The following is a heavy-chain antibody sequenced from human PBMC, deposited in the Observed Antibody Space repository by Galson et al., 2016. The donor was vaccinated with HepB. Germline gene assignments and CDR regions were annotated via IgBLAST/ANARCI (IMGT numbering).Heavy chain of an antibody. CDR3: ARDRRDGFNVWFDP. D-gene: IGHD5-24*01. V-gene: IGHV4-59*01. CDR1: DGSISSDY. Sequence: SETLSLTCSVSDGSISSDYWSWLRQPPGKGLEWIGHIYYTGSTTYNPSLKRRVTISLDTSKNQFSLKLSSVTAADTAVYYCARDRRDGFNVWFDPWGQGTLVTVSS. J-gene: IGHJ5*02. CDR2: IYYTGST.